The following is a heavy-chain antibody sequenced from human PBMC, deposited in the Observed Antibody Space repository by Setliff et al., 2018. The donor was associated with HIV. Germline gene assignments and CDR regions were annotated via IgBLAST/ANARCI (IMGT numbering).Heavy chain of an antibody. V-gene: IGHV3-53*01. D-gene: IGHD5-18*01. Sequence: GGSLRLSCAASGFTFSSYEMSWVRQAPGKGLEWVTLIYKAGKTYYADFVKGRFTIARDDTKNTVSLQMTNLEPGDTAMYYCAKGGYGGAYYVAGYWGQGTKVTVSS. J-gene: IGHJ4*02. CDR2: IYKAGKT. CDR1: GFTFSSYE. CDR3: AKGGYGGAYYVAGY.